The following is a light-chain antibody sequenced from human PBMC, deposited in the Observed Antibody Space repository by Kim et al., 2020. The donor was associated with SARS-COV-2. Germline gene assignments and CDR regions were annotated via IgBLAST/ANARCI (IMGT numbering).Light chain of an antibody. CDR2: GAS. V-gene: IGKV3-15*01. CDR1: QSVNDN. CDR3: QQYNDWPPHT. Sequence: EIVMTQSPVTVSVSPGGRATLSCRASQSVNDNLAWYQQRPGQAPRLLIYGASTRATGVPARFSGSGSGTDFTLTISSLQSEDFALYYCQQYNDWPPHTFGGGTKVDIK. J-gene: IGKJ4*01.